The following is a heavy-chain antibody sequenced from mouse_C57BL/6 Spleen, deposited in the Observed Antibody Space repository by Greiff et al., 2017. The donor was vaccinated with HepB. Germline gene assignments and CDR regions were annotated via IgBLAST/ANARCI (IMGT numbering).Heavy chain of an antibody. CDR3: ARSSIRYYFDY. Sequence: DVMLVESGGGLVQPGGSLSLSCAASGFTFTDYYMSWVRQPPGKALEWLGFIRNKANGYTTEYSASVKGRFTISRDNSQSILYLQMNALRAEDSATYYCARSSIRYYFDYWGQGTTLTVSS. CDR2: IRNKANGYTT. J-gene: IGHJ2*01. V-gene: IGHV7-3*01. CDR1: GFTFTDYY. D-gene: IGHD2-3*01.